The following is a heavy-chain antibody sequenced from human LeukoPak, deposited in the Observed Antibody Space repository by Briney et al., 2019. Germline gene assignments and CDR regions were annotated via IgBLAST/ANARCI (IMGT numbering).Heavy chain of an antibody. V-gene: IGHV1-2*04. CDR2: INPNSGGT. D-gene: IGHD2-2*01. CDR1: GYGFTGYY. Sequence: ASVKVSCKASGYGFTGYYMHWVRQAPGQGLEWMGWINPNSGGTNYAQKFQGWVTMTRDTSISTAYMELSRLRSEDTAVYYCARRGYCSSTSCYSFDYWGQGTLVTVSS. J-gene: IGHJ4*02. CDR3: ARRGYCSSTSCYSFDY.